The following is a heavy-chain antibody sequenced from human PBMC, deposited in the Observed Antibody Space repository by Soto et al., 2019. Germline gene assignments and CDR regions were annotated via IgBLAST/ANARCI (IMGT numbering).Heavy chain of an antibody. CDR1: GFTFSSYA. J-gene: IGHJ6*02. CDR3: ARDGPPTWNYYYYYGMDV. D-gene: IGHD1-1*01. V-gene: IGHV3-30-3*01. CDR2: ISYDGSNK. Sequence: QVQLVESGGGVVQPGRSLRLSCAASGFTFSSYAMHWVRQAPGKGLEWVAVISYDGSNKYYADSVKGRFTISRDNAKNTLYLQMSSLRAEDTAVYYCARDGPPTWNYYYYYGMDVWGQGATVTVSS.